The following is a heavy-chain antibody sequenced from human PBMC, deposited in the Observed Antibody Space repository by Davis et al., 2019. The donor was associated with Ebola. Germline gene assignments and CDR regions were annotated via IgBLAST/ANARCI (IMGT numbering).Heavy chain of an antibody. J-gene: IGHJ5*02. CDR2: ISSSGGST. Sequence: GESLKISCAASEFTFSNYAMSWVRQAPGKGLEWVSGISSSGGSTNYADSVKGRFTISRDNSKNTLFLQMKSLRAEDTAIYYCAKFRFGPWGQGTLVTVSS. CDR1: EFTFSNYA. V-gene: IGHV3-23*01. CDR3: AKFRFGP.